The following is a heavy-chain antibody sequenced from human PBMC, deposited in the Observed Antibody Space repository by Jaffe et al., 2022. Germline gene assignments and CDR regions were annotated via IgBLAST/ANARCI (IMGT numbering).Heavy chain of an antibody. CDR1: GFIFSNFG. D-gene: IGHD3-3*01. J-gene: IGHJ4*02. V-gene: IGHV3-48*01. CDR3: ASPQRGITSY. CDR2: ISSSSSTI. Sequence: EVQLVESGGGVVQPGGSLRLSCAASGFIFSNFGMNWVRQAPGKGLEWLSYISSSSSTIYYEDSVKGRFTISRDNAKSSLYLQMNSLRAEDTAVYYCASPQRGITSYWGQGTLVTVSS.